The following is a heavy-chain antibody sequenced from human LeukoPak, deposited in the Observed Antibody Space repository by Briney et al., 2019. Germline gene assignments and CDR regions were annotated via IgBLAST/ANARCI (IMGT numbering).Heavy chain of an antibody. CDR2: ISAYNGNT. V-gene: IGHV1-18*01. J-gene: IGHJ4*02. CDR1: GYTFTSYG. D-gene: IGHD3-3*01. Sequence: ALVKVSCKASGYTFTSYGISWVRQAPGQGLEWMGWISAYNGNTNYAQKLQGRVTMTTDTSTSTAYMELRSLRSDDTAVYYCARPRGYDFWSGYYTGKYYFDYWGQGTLVTVSS. CDR3: ARPRGYDFWSGYYTGKYYFDY.